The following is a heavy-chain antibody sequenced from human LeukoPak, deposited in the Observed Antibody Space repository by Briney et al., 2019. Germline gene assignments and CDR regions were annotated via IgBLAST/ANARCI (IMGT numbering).Heavy chain of an antibody. D-gene: IGHD3-10*01. CDR1: GGSISRGDCY. J-gene: IGHJ4*02. V-gene: IGHV4-30-4*01. CDR3: AREEMWFGELSGFDY. CDR2: ISYSGST. Sequence: PSETLSLTCTVSGGSISRGDCYGSWISQPPGKGLEWIGYISYSGSTYYNPSLKSRVTISVDTSKNQFSLKLSSVTAADTAVYYCAREEMWFGELSGFDYWGQGTLVTVSS.